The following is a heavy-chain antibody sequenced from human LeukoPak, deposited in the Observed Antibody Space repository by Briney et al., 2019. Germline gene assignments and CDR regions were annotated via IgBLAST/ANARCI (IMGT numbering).Heavy chain of an antibody. CDR2: IKPDGSGT. CDR1: GFTFSTYW. Sequence: GSLSLSCAASGFTFSTYWMNWVRQAPGKGLEWVASIKPDGSGTYYVDSVKDRFTISRDNARNSLYLQMYSLRAEDTALYYCARSFDVWGQGTMVTVSS. J-gene: IGHJ3*01. V-gene: IGHV3-7*03. CDR3: ARSFDV.